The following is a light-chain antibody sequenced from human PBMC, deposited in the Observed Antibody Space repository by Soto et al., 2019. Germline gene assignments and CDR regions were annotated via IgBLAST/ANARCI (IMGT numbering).Light chain of an antibody. CDR1: SSDVGYYDY. CDR2: EVT. J-gene: IGLJ1*01. V-gene: IGLV2-8*01. Sequence: QSALTQPPSASGFPGQSVTISCTGTSSDVGYYDYVSWYQQHPGKAPKLVIYEVTKRPSGVPDRVSASKSGNTASLTVSGLRAEEEADYYCSSYAGSTIFVFGSGTKLTVL. CDR3: SSYAGSTIFV.